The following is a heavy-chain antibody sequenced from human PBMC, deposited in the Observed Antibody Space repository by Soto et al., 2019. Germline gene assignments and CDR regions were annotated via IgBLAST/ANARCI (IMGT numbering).Heavy chain of an antibody. CDR2: IYHSGNT. CDR1: GGSISSSGDY. D-gene: IGHD3-22*01. Sequence: QLRLQESGPGLVKPSETLSLTCTVSGGSISSSGDYWGWIRQPPGKGLGWIGSIYHSGNTYYKPSLKSRVTISVDTSKNQFSLKLSSVIAADTAVYYCARSTFWSYYDGSGYYGFDYWGQGTLVIVSS. V-gene: IGHV4-39*01. J-gene: IGHJ4*02. CDR3: ARSTFWSYYDGSGYYGFDY.